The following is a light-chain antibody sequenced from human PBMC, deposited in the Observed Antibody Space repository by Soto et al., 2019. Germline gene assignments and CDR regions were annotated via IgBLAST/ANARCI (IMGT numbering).Light chain of an antibody. CDR2: EVN. V-gene: IGLV2-8*01. CDR1: SSDVGFFNY. CDR3: SSFVDGTSYG. J-gene: IGLJ1*01. Sequence: LTQPPSVSGSPGQSVTISCTGTSSDVGFFNYVSWYQHHPGKVPKFLIYEVNKRPSGVPDRFSGSKSGNTASLTVSGLQPEDEAEYFCSSFVDGTSYGFGTGTKVTVL.